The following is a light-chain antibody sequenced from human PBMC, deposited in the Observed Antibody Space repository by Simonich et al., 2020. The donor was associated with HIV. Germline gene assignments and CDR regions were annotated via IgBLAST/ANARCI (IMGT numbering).Light chain of an antibody. V-gene: IGKV1-33*01. CDR1: QDISNY. Sequence: DIQMTQSPSSLSASVGDRVTITCQASQDISNYLNRYQQKPGKAPKLLIYDASNFETGVPSRFSGSGSGTDFTFTISSLQPEDIATYYCQQYDNLPYTFGQGTKLEIK. CDR3: QQYDNLPYT. J-gene: IGKJ2*01. CDR2: DAS.